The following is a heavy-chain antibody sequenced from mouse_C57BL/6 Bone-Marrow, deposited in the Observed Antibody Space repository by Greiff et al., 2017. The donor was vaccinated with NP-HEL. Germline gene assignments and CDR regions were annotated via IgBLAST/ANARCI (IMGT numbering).Heavy chain of an antibody. V-gene: IGHV1-74*01. D-gene: IGHD2-1*01. CDR2: LHPSDSDT. CDR1: GYTFTSYW. CDR3: AGFYYGNYYAMDY. Sequence: QVQLQQPGAELVKPGASVKVSCKASGYTFTSYWMHWVKQRPGQGLEWIGRLHPSDSDTNYNQQFKGKATLTVDKSSSTAYMQLSSLTSEDSAVYYCAGFYYGNYYAMDYWGQGTSVTVSS. J-gene: IGHJ4*01.